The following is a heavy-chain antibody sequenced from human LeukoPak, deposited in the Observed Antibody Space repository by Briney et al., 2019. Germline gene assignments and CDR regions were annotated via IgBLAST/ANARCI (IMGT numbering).Heavy chain of an antibody. CDR1: GYSISSGYY. D-gene: IGHD6-6*01. CDR2: IYHSGST. CDR3: ARARPARRYYYYYMDV. Sequence: PSETLSLTCTVSGYSISSGYYWGWIRQPPGKGLEWIGSIYHSGSTNYNPSLKSRVTISVDTSKNQFSLKLSSVTAADTAVYYCARARPARRYYYYYMDVWGKGTTVTVSS. J-gene: IGHJ6*03. V-gene: IGHV4-38-2*02.